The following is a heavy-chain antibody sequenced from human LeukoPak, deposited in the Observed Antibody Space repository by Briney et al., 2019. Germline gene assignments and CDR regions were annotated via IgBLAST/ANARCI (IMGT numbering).Heavy chain of an antibody. D-gene: IGHD1-26*01. CDR1: GGSISSYY. Sequence: SETLSLTCTVSGGSISSYYWSWIRQPPGKGLEWIGYIYYSGSTNYNPSLKSRVTISVDTSKNQFSLQLNSVTPEDTAVYYCAGGLGGFVYWGQGTLVTVSS. V-gene: IGHV4-59*12. CDR3: AGGLGGFVY. J-gene: IGHJ4*02. CDR2: IYYSGST.